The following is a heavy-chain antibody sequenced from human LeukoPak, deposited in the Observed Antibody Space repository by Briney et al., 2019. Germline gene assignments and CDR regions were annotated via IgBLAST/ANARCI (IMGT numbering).Heavy chain of an antibody. CDR2: ISSSSSTI. CDR1: GFTFSTYS. CDR3: ATQLELRN. J-gene: IGHJ4*02. V-gene: IGHV3-48*02. D-gene: IGHD1-1*01. Sequence: GGSLRLSCAASGFTFSTYSMNWVRQAPGKGLEWVSYISSSSSTIYYADSVKGRFTISRDNAKNSLYLQMNSLRDDDTAVYYCATQLELRNWGQGTLVTVSS.